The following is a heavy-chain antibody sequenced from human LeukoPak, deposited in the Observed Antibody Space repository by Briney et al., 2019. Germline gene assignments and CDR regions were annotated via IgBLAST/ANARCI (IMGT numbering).Heavy chain of an antibody. CDR1: GGSFSGYY. CDR3: ARGGTGGGYCSSTSCYTWFDP. D-gene: IGHD2-2*02. Sequence: PSETLSLTCAVYGGSFSGYYWSWIRQPPGKGLEWIGEINHSGSTNYNPSLKSRVTISVDRSKNQFSLKLSSVTAADTAVYYCARGGTGGGYCSSTSCYTWFDPWGQGTLVTVSS. J-gene: IGHJ5*02. CDR2: INHSGST. V-gene: IGHV4-34*01.